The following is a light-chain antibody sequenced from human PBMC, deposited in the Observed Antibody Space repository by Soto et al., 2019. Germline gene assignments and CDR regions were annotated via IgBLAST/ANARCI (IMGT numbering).Light chain of an antibody. V-gene: IGKV1-39*01. CDR3: QQTYSAPPT. J-gene: IGKJ1*01. Sequence: DIQMTQSPSFLSASVGDRVTITCLASQIISTYLNWYQQRAGLAPRLLIYAASSLQGGVPPRFSGSGSGTDFTLTISSLQPEDFATYFCQQTYSAPPTFGQGTKVDIK. CDR1: QIISTY. CDR2: AAS.